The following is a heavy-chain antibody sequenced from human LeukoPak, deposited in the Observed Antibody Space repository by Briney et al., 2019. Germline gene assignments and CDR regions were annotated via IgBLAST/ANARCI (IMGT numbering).Heavy chain of an antibody. Sequence: GASVKVSCKPSGYTFTGYYIHWVRQAPGQGLEWVGWINPKNGGTNYAQKFQGRVTMTRDTSISTAYMELSSLRSEDTAVYYCARDLAVAGETGGCDYWGQGTLVTVSS. V-gene: IGHV1-2*02. CDR2: INPKNGGT. CDR1: GYTFTGYY. D-gene: IGHD6-19*01. CDR3: ARDLAVAGETGGCDY. J-gene: IGHJ4*02.